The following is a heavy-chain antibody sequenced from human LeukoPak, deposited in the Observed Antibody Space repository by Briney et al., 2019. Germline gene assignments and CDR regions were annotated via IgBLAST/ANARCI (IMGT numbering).Heavy chain of an antibody. CDR3: AGYYDSSGYQTAYAFDI. CDR2: INPNSGGT. V-gene: IGHV1-8*03. Sequence: ASVKVSCKASGYTFTSYDINWVRQATGQGLEWMGWINPNSGGTNYAQKFQGRVTITADKSTSTAYMELSSLRSEDAAVYYCAGYYDSSGYQTAYAFDIWGQGTMVTVSS. D-gene: IGHD3-22*01. CDR1: GYTFTSYD. J-gene: IGHJ3*02.